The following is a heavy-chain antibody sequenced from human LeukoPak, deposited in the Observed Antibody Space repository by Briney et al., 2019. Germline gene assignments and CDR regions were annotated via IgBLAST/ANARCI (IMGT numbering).Heavy chain of an antibody. V-gene: IGHV1-8*01. D-gene: IGHD2-2*01. CDR1: GYTFTSYD. CDR3: ARDDTSHWLYYFDY. J-gene: IGHJ4*02. CDR2: MNPNSGNT. Sequence: ASVKVSRKASGYTFTSYDINWVRQATGQGLEWMGWMNPNSGNTGYAQKFQGRVTMTRNTSISTAYMELSSLRSEDTAVYYCARDDTSHWLYYFDYWGQGTLATVSS.